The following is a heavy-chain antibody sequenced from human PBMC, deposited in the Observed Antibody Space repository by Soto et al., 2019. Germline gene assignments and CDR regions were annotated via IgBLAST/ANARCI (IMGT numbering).Heavy chain of an antibody. D-gene: IGHD2-15*01. Sequence: QLQLQESGSGLVKPSQTLSLTCAVSGGSISSGGYSWSWIRQPPGKGLEWIGYIYHIGSTYYNPSLKSRVTKSVDRSKNQFSLKLSSVTAADTAVYYCARVSCSGGSCSDAFDIWGQGTMVTVSS. CDR1: GGSISSGGYS. CDR2: IYHIGST. V-gene: IGHV4-30-2*01. CDR3: ARVSCSGGSCSDAFDI. J-gene: IGHJ3*02.